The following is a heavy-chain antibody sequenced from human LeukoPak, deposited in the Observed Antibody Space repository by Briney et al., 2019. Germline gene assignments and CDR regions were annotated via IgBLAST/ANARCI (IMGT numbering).Heavy chain of an antibody. D-gene: IGHD6-13*01. CDR2: INPNSGGT. Sequence: ASVKVSCKASGYTFTGYYMHWVRQAPGQGLEWMGWINPNSGGTNYAQKFQGRVTMTRDTSISTAYMELSRLRSDDTAVYYCARDRKPYSSSWLPFDYWGQGTLVTVSS. CDR3: ARDRKPYSSSWLPFDY. V-gene: IGHV1-2*02. J-gene: IGHJ4*02. CDR1: GYTFTGYY.